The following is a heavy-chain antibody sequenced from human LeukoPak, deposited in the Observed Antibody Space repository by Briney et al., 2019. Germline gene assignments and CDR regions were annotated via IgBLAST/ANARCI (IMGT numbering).Heavy chain of an antibody. D-gene: IGHD6-19*01. V-gene: IGHV4-34*01. Sequence: SETLSLTCTISGVSINSYYWSWIRQPPGKGLEWIGEINHSGSTNYSPSLKSRVTISVDTSKNQFSLKLSSVTAADTAVYYCARSIRGYSSGWYYFDYWGQGTLITVSS. J-gene: IGHJ4*02. CDR3: ARSIRGYSSGWYYFDY. CDR1: GVSINSYY. CDR2: INHSGST.